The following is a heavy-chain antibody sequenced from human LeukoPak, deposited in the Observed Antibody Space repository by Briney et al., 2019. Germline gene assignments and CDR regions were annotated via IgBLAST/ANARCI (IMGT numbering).Heavy chain of an antibody. J-gene: IGHJ4*02. V-gene: IGHV3-9*01. D-gene: IGHD6-13*01. CDR3: AKDKQQLVLRYFDY. Sequence: GGSLRLSCAASGFTFDDYAMHWVRQAPGKGLEWVSGISWNSGSIGYADSVKGRFTISRDNAKNSLYLQMNSLRAEDTALYYCAKDKQQLVLRYFDYWGQGTLVTVSS. CDR2: ISWNSGSI. CDR1: GFTFDDYA.